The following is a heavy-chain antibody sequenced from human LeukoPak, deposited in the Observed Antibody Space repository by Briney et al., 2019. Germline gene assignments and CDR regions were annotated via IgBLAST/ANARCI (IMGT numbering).Heavy chain of an antibody. D-gene: IGHD1-26*01. CDR1: GFTVSSNY. CDR2: IYSGGSP. Sequence: GGSLRLSCAASGFTVSSNYMSWVRQAPGKGLEWVSIIYSGGSPYYADSLKGRFTISRDNSKNTLYLQMNSLRADDTAVCYCARTIVGETYDAFDIWGQGAEVTVSS. V-gene: IGHV3-53*01. CDR3: ARTIVGETYDAFDI. J-gene: IGHJ3*02.